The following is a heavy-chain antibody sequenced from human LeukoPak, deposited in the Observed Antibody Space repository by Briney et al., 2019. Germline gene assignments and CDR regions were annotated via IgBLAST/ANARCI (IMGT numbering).Heavy chain of an antibody. CDR1: GSSFTSYW. D-gene: IGHD1-26*01. CDR3: ATIYSGSYYDAFDI. V-gene: IGHV5-51*01. CDR2: IYPGDSDT. J-gene: IGHJ3*02. Sequence: GEALKISCKGSGSSFTSYWIGWVRPMPGKGLEWMGIIYPGDSDTRYSPSFQGQVTISADKSISTAYLQWSSLKASDTAMYYCATIYSGSYYDAFDIWGQGTMVTVSS.